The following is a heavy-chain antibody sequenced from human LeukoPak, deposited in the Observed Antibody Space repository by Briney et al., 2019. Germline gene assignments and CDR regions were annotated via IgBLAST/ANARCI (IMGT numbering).Heavy chain of an antibody. CDR2: IYSGGST. CDR1: GFTVSSNY. CDR3: ARSSISMMDY. Sequence: GGSLRLSWAASGFTVSSNYMSWVRQAQGKGLEWVSVIYSGGSTYYADSVKGRFTISRDNSKNTLYLQMNSLRAEDTAVYYCARSSISMMDYWGQGTLVTVSS. J-gene: IGHJ4*02. D-gene: IGHD3-22*01. V-gene: IGHV3-53*01.